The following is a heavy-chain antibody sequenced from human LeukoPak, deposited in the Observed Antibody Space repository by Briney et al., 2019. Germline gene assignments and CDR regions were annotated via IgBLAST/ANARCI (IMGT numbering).Heavy chain of an antibody. V-gene: IGHV3-23*01. CDR3: ARDPNGDYIGAFDM. CDR1: GLTFYNYA. CDR2: IRGSGGSI. D-gene: IGHD4-17*01. J-gene: IGHJ3*02. Sequence: GGSLRLSCAASGLTFYNYAMTWVRQRPGKGLEWVSSIRGSGGSIYYADSVKGRFTVSRDNSRNTLYVQMNSLTADDTAVYYCARDPNGDYIGAFDMWGQGTMVTVSS.